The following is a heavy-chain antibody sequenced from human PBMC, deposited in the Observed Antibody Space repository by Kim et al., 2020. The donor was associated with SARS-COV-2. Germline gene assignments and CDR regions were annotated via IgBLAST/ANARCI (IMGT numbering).Heavy chain of an antibody. CDR2: ISGSGGST. V-gene: IGHV3-23*01. J-gene: IGHJ4*02. D-gene: IGHD2-21*02. Sequence: GGSLRLSCAASGFTFSSYAMSWVRQAPGKGLEWVSAISGSGGSTYYADSVKGRFTISRDNSKNTLYLQMNSLRAEDTAVYYCAKDLGCGGDCFFRSEWYFDYWGQGTLVTVSS. CDR3: AKDLGCGGDCFFRSEWYFDY. CDR1: GFTFSSYA.